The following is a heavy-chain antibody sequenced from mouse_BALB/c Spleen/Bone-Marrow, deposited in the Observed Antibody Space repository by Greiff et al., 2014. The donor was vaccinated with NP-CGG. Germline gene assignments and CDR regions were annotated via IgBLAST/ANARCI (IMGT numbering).Heavy chain of an antibody. V-gene: IGHV14-3*02. Sequence: EVQLQQSGAELAKPGASVKLSCTASGFNIKDTYMHWVKQRPEQGLEWIGRIDPANGDTKYDPKFQGKATITADTSSNTAYLQLSSLTSEATAVYYCTKPSFYYGSSYWYFDVWGAGTTVTVSS. CDR3: TKPSFYYGSSYWYFDV. D-gene: IGHD1-1*01. CDR1: GFNIKDTY. CDR2: IDPANGDT. J-gene: IGHJ1*01.